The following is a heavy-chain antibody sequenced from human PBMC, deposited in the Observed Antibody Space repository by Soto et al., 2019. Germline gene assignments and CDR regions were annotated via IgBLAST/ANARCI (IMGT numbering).Heavy chain of an antibody. CDR3: ARVEQQRVEGGWGFQF. Sequence: QVQLVQSGAEVKKPGASVKVSCKASGYTFTSYGISWVRQAPGQGLEWMGWISAYNGNTNYAQKLQGRVTMTTDTSTSRAYRELGSLRSDGTVVYYGARVEQQRVEGGWGFQFRGQGTLVTVSS. CDR1: GYTFTSYG. CDR2: ISAYNGNT. J-gene: IGHJ4*02. V-gene: IGHV1-18*01. D-gene: IGHD6-13*01.